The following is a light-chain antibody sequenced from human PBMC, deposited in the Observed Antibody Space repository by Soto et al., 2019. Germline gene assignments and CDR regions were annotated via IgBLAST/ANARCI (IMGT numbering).Light chain of an antibody. V-gene: IGLV7-43*01. CDR2: TTN. J-gene: IGLJ2*01. CDR1: TGAVTSGYY. CDR3: LLHYGGVKV. Sequence: QAVVTQGPSLTVSPGGTVTLTCASNTGAVTSGYYPNWFQQKPGQAPRALIYTTNKRHSWTPARFSGSLLGGKAALTLSGVQPEDEAEYYCLLHYGGVKVFGGGTKLTVL.